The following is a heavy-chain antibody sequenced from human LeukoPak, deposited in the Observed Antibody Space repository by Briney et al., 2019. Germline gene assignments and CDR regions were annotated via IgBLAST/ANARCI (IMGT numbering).Heavy chain of an antibody. Sequence: PGGSLRLSCAASGFTFDDYGMSWVRQAPGKGLEWVSGINWNGGSTGYADSVKGRFTISRDNAKNSLYLQMNSLRPEDTAVYYCARDQQNGYSSGWSFDSWGQGTLVTVSS. CDR2: INWNGGST. CDR3: ARDQQNGYSSGWSFDS. V-gene: IGHV3-20*04. CDR1: GFTFDDYG. J-gene: IGHJ5*01. D-gene: IGHD6-19*01.